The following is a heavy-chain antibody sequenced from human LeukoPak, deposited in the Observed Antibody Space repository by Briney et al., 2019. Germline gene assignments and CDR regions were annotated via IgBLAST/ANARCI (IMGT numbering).Heavy chain of an antibody. J-gene: IGHJ4*02. CDR1: GFTFSSYE. V-gene: IGHV3-48*03. CDR2: ISESGSAI. D-gene: IGHD6-13*01. Sequence: GGSLRLSCAASGFTFSSYEMNWVRLAPGKGLEWVSYISESGSAIYYEDSVKGRFTISRDNAKNSLYLQMNSLRAEDTAVYYCASGTLAAAGTDWGQGTLVTVSS. CDR3: ASGTLAAAGTD.